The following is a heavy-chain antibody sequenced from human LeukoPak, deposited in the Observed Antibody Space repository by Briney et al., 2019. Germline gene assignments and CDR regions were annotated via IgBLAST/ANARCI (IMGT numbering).Heavy chain of an antibody. V-gene: IGHV4-34*01. J-gene: IGHJ3*02. D-gene: IGHD3-22*01. Sequence: PSETLSLTCAVYGGSFSGYYWSWIRQPPGKGLEWIGEINHSGSTNYNPSLKSRVTISVDTSKNQFSLKLSSVTAADTAVYYCARGRDYYDSSGYGSGAFDIWGQGTMVTVSS. CDR1: GGSFSGYY. CDR3: ARGRDYYDSSGYGSGAFDI. CDR2: INHSGST.